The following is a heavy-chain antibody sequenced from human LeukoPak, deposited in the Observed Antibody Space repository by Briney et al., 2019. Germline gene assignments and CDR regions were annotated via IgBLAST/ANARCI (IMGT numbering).Heavy chain of an antibody. CDR2: ISWNSGSI. D-gene: IGHD5-12*01. J-gene: IGHJ4*02. CDR1: GSTFDDYA. Sequence: GGSLRLSCAASGSTFDDYAMHWVRQAPGKGLEWVSGISWNSGSIGYADSVKGRFTISRDNAKNSLYLQMNSLRAEDTALYYCAKDRTSMVATFFDYWGQGTLVTVSS. V-gene: IGHV3-9*01. CDR3: AKDRTSMVATFFDY.